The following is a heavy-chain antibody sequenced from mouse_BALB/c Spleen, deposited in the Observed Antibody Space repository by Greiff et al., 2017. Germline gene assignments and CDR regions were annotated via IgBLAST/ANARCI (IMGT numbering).Heavy chain of an antibody. CDR1: GYTFTSYW. D-gene: IGHD1-1*01. CDR3: TRDTTVGYAMDY. J-gene: IGHJ4*01. V-gene: IGHV1-69*02. CDR2: IYPSDSYT. Sequence: VQLQQPGAELVRPGASVKLSCKASGYTFTSYWINWVKQRPGQGLEWIGNIYPSDSYTNYNQKFKDKATLTVDKSSSTAYMQLSSPTSEDSAVYYCTRDTTVGYAMDYWGQGTSVTVSS.